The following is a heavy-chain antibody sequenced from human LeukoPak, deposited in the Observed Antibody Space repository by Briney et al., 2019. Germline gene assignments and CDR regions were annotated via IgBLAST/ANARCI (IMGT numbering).Heavy chain of an antibody. D-gene: IGHD3-9*01. J-gene: IGHJ4*02. CDR1: GFTFRSYP. V-gene: IGHV3-64D*06. CDR2: IGSNGDNT. Sequence: GASVRLSCSVSGFTFRSYPMHWVRQAPGKGLEYVSAIGSNGDNTYYADSVKGRFTISRDNSKNTLYLQMSSLRAEDTAVYYCVKVSVTGSSVDYWGQGTLVTVSS. CDR3: VKVSVTGSSVDY.